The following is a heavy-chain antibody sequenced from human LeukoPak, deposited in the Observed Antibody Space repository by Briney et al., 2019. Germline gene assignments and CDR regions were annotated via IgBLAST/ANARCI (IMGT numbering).Heavy chain of an antibody. CDR2: INGSGGST. CDR3: ARDPITSPFYFDY. CDR1: GFAFDDHG. Sequence: GGSLRLSCTASGFAFDDHGMSWVRQAPGKGLEWVSGINGSGGSTGYADALRGRFTNSRDNAKNSLYLQMDSLRAEDTALYYCARDPITSPFYFDYWGQGTLVTVSS. V-gene: IGHV3-20*04. D-gene: IGHD2-2*01. J-gene: IGHJ4*02.